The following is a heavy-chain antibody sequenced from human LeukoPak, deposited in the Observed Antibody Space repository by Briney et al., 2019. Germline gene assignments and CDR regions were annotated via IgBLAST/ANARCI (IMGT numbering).Heavy chain of an antibody. D-gene: IGHD1-26*01. CDR3: ARALYSGSSWYFQH. CDR1: GGSISSYY. CDR2: IYTSGST. V-gene: IGHV4-4*07. Sequence: SETLSLTCTVSGGSISSYYWSWIRRPAGKGLEWIGRIYTSGSTNYNPSLKSRVTMSVDTSKNQFSLKLSSVTAADTAVCYCARALYSGSSWYFQHWGQGTLVTVSS. J-gene: IGHJ1*01.